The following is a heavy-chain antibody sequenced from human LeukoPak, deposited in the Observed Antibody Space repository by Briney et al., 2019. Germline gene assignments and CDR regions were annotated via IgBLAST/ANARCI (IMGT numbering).Heavy chain of an antibody. J-gene: IGHJ6*02. D-gene: IGHD5/OR15-5a*01. V-gene: IGHV5-51*01. Sequence: GESLKISCKASGYTFSTYWNAWVRQMPGKSLQWMGIINPSDSETRYSPSFQGQVTISVDKSISTAYLQWRSLKASDTAMYYCARRRAASTIYHYSMDFWGHGTTVIVSS. CDR2: INPSDSET. CDR3: ARRRAASTIYHYSMDF. CDR1: GYTFSTYW.